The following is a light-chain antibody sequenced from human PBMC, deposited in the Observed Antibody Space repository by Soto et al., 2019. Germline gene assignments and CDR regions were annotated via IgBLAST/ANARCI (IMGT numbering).Light chain of an antibody. CDR2: DVS. J-gene: IGLJ1*01. Sequence: QSELTQPASVSGSPGQSITISCTGTSSDVGGYNYVSWYQQHPGKAPKLMIYDVSNRPSGVSNRFSGSKSGNTASLTISGLQAEDEADYYCSSYTSSSTLVFGTGTKVTVL. CDR3: SSYTSSSTLV. CDR1: SSDVGGYNY. V-gene: IGLV2-14*01.